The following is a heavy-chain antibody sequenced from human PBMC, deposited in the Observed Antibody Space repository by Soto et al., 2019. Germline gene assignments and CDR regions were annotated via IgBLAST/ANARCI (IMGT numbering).Heavy chain of an antibody. J-gene: IGHJ5*02. Sequence: PSETLSLTCAVYGGSFSGYYWSWIRQPPGKGLEWIGEINHSGSTNYNPSLKSRVTISVDTSKNQFSLKLSSVTAADTAVYYCARGLMGGSGITIFGVVINGRRRTAGWFDPWGQGTLVTVSS. V-gene: IGHV4-34*01. CDR1: GGSFSGYY. CDR3: ARGLMGGSGITIFGVVINGRRRTAGWFDP. D-gene: IGHD3-3*01. CDR2: INHSGST.